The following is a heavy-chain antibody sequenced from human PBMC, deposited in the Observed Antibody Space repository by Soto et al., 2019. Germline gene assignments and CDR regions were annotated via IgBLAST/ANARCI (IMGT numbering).Heavy chain of an antibody. CDR3: ARDLRYSSGC. D-gene: IGHD6-19*01. CDR2: IIPIFGTA. CDR1: GGTFSSYA. V-gene: IGHV1-69*06. Sequence: AASVKVSCKASGGTFSSYAISWVRQAPGQGLEWMGGIIPIFGTANYAQKFQGRVTITADKSTSTAYMELSSLRSEDTAVYYCARDLRYSSGCWGQGTLVTVSS. J-gene: IGHJ4*02.